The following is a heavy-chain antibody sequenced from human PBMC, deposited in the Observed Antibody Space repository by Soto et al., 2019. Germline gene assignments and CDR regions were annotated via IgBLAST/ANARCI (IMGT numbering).Heavy chain of an antibody. J-gene: IGHJ6*02. Sequence: QVQLVESGGGVVQHGRSLRLSCAASGFTFSSYGMHWVRQAPGKGLEWVAVIWYDGSNKYYADSVKGRFTISRDNSKNTLYLQMNSLRAEDTAVYYCARDSGRWYYYGMDVWGQGTTVTVSS. CDR1: GFTFSSYG. V-gene: IGHV3-33*01. D-gene: IGHD2-15*01. CDR2: IWYDGSNK. CDR3: ARDSGRWYYYGMDV.